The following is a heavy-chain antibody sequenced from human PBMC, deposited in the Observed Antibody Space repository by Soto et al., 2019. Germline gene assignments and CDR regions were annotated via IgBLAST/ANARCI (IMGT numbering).Heavy chain of an antibody. CDR2: SSSSSSTI. J-gene: IGHJ4*02. D-gene: IGHD6-13*01. Sequence: EVQLVESGGGLVQPGGSLRLSCAASGFTFISYSLNWVRQAPGKGLEWLSYSSSSSSTINYADSVKGRFTISRDNAKNSLYLQMNSLRAEDTAVYYCARVAAAGHFDYWGQGTLVTVSS. CDR3: ARVAAAGHFDY. CDR1: GFTFISYS. V-gene: IGHV3-48*01.